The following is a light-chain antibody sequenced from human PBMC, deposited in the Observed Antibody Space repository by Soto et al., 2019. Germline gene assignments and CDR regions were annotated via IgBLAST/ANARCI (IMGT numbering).Light chain of an antibody. V-gene: IGLV2-14*01. CDR2: EVS. CDR3: SSHTSGMTWV. Sequence: QSVLTQPASVSGSPGQSITISCTGTSSDVGGYKYVSWYQQYPGKAPKLMIYEVSNRPSGVSNRFSGSKSGNTASLTISGLQAEDEADYYCSSHTSGMTWVFGGGTKLTVL. CDR1: SSDVGGYKY. J-gene: IGLJ3*02.